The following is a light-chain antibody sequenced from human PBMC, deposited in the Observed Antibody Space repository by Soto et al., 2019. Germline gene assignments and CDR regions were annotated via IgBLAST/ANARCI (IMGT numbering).Light chain of an antibody. V-gene: IGKV3-20*01. J-gene: IGKJ2*01. CDR3: QQYGS. Sequence: EIVLTQSPGTLSLSPGERATLSCRATQSVISSTYVAWYQQKPGQAPRLLIRSASTRATGVPDRFSGSASGTDFTLTISRLEPEDFAEYHCQQYGSFGQGTKVEVK. CDR1: QSVISSTY. CDR2: SAS.